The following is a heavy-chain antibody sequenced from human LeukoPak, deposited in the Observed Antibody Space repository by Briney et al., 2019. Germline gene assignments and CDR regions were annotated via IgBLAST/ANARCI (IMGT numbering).Heavy chain of an antibody. D-gene: IGHD6-19*01. CDR1: GGSISSGGYY. CDR2: IYDSGST. V-gene: IGHV4-31*03. J-gene: IGHJ5*02. Sequence: TSETLSLTCTVSGGSISSGGYYWSWIRQHPGKGLGWSGYIYDSGSTYYNPSLKSRVTISVDTSKNQFSLTLSSVTAADTAVYYCARDRHSSGWLERGWFDPWGQGTLVTVSS. CDR3: ARDRHSSGWLERGWFDP.